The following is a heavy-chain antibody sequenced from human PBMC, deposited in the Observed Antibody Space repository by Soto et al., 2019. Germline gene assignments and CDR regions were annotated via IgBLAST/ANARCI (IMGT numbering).Heavy chain of an antibody. J-gene: IGHJ3*02. V-gene: IGHV1-3*01. D-gene: IGHD5-12*01. CDR3: ARGFRDGYILDAFDI. CDR1: GYTFTSYA. Sequence: ASVKVSCKASGYTFTSYAMHWVRQAPGQRLEWMGWINAGNGNTKYSQKFQGRVTITRGTSASTAYMGLSSLRSEDTAVYYCARGFRDGYILDAFDIWGQGTMVTVSS. CDR2: INAGNGNT.